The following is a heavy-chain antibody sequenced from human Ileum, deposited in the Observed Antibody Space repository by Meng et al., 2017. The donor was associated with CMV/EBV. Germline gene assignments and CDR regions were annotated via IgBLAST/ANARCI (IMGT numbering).Heavy chain of an antibody. CDR1: GGSISSSTYY. D-gene: IGHD3-16*02. Sequence: GSLRLSCTVSGGSISSSTYYWGWIRQPPGKGLEWIGSIYYSGNTYYNPSLTSRVTISVDTSKNQFSLKLSSVTAADTAVYFCARQYDYVWGSYRTHFDYWGHGTLVTVSS. CDR2: IYYSGNT. J-gene: IGHJ4*01. CDR3: ARQYDYVWGSYRTHFDY. V-gene: IGHV4-39*01.